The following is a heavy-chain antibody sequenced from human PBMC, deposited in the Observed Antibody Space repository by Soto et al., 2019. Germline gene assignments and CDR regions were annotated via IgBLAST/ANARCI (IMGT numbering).Heavy chain of an antibody. V-gene: IGHV3-23*01. J-gene: IGHJ3*02. CDR2: ITVSGGFT. Sequence: GGSLRLSCAASEFTFSSYPMSWVRQAPGKGLEWVSAITVSGGFTNYADSVKGRFTISRDNSKNTLFLQMNSLRAEDTAVYYCAKARDTVTAYDAYDMWGQGTMVTVSS. D-gene: IGHD2-21*02. CDR1: EFTFSSYP. CDR3: AKARDTVTAYDAYDM.